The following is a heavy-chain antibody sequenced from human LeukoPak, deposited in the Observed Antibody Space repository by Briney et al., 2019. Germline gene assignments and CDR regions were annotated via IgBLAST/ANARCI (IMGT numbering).Heavy chain of an antibody. J-gene: IGHJ4*02. CDR1: GFTFSSYG. D-gene: IGHD6-13*01. CDR3: AKAGSVVLYSSGWLAWFDY. CDR2: IWYDGSNK. V-gene: IGHV3-33*06. Sequence: QPGRSLRLSCAASGFTFSSYGMHWVRQAPGKGLEWVAVIWYDGSNKYYADSVKGRFTISRDNSKNTLYLQMNSLRAEDTAVYYCAKAGSVVLYSSGWLAWFDYWGQGTLVTVSS.